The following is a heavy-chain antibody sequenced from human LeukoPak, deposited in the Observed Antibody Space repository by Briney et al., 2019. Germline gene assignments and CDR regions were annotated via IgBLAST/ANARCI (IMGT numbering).Heavy chain of an antibody. J-gene: IGHJ4*02. CDR2: ISYDGSNK. V-gene: IGHV3-30*14. Sequence: PGGSLRLSCAASGFTFSSYAMHWVRQAPGKGLEWVAVISYDGSNKYYADSVKGRFTISRDNSKNTLYLQMNSLRAEDTAVYYCSRIATTDPYYFDYWGQGTLVTVSS. D-gene: IGHD4-17*01. CDR1: GFTFSSYA. CDR3: SRIATTDPYYFDY.